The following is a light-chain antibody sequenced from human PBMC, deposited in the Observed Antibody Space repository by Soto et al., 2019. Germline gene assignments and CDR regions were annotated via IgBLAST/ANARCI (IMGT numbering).Light chain of an antibody. CDR2: KAS. CDR1: QTISSW. Sequence: DIQMTQSPSTLSGSVGDRVTITCRASQTISSWLAWYQQKPGKAPKLLIYKASTLKSGVPSRFSGSGSGTEFTLTISSLQPDDFAVYYCQQYNNWPPGITFGGGTKVDIK. J-gene: IGKJ4*01. V-gene: IGKV1-5*03. CDR3: QQYNNWPPGIT.